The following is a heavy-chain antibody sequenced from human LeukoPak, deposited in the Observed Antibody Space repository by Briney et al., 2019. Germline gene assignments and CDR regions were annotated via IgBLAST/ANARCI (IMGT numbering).Heavy chain of an antibody. V-gene: IGHV4-61*01. CDR1: GGSVNSGNYY. J-gene: IGHJ4*02. Sequence: SETLSLTCTVSGGSVNSGNYYWSWIRQPPGKELEWIGYVYYSGSTNYNPSLKSRVTISVDTSKNQFSLKVTSVTAADTAVYYCARFGYSYGSVFDYWGQGTLVTVSS. CDR2: VYYSGST. D-gene: IGHD5-18*01. CDR3: ARFGYSYGSVFDY.